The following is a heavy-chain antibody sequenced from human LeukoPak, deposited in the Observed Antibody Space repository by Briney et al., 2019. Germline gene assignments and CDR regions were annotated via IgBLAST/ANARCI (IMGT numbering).Heavy chain of an antibody. D-gene: IGHD3-3*01. CDR2: IYYSGST. CDR1: GGSFSGYY. J-gene: IGHJ4*02. CDR3: ARRYDFSAPFDY. Sequence: SETLSLTCAVYGGSFSGYYWGWIRQPPGKGLEWIGSIYYSGSTYYNPSLKSRVTISVDTSKNQFSLKPSSVTAADTAVYYCARRYDFSAPFDYWGQGTLVTVSS. V-gene: IGHV4-39*01.